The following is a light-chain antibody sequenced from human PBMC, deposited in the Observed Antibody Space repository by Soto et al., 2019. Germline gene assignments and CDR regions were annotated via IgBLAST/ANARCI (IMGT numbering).Light chain of an antibody. J-gene: IGLJ3*02. CDR1: SGDVGSYNL. CDR3: SSYADTWV. Sequence: QSALTQPASVSGSPGQSITISCSGTSGDVGSYNLVSWYQQIPGKAPKLVIYEGYKRPSGVSHRFSASKSGKTASLTISGLQDEDEAFYYCSSYADTWVFGGGTKLTVL. CDR2: EGY. V-gene: IGLV2-23*01.